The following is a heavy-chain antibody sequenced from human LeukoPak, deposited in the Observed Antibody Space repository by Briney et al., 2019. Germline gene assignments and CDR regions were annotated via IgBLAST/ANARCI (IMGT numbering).Heavy chain of an antibody. D-gene: IGHD1-14*01. J-gene: IGHJ3*02. Sequence: GGSLRLSCAASGFSFPSYAMSWVRQAPRRGPEWVSLITAGGVITHYTDSVKGRFTISRDNSKNTLYLQMNSVRAEDTAVYYCAKGKINHDGAVEIWGQGTTVTVSS. CDR3: AKGKINHDGAVEI. V-gene: IGHV3-23*01. CDR2: ITAGGVIT. CDR1: GFSFPSYA.